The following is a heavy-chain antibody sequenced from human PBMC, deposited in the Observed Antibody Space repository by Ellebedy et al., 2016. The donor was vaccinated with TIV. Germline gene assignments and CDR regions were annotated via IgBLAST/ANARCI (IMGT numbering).Heavy chain of an antibody. CDR3: AGGRGWFFAFDI. J-gene: IGHJ3*02. D-gene: IGHD6-19*01. CDR1: GGTFSSYA. CDR2: IIPIFHTP. V-gene: IGHV1-69*13. Sequence: SVKVSXKASGGTFSSYAINWVRQAPGQGLEWMGGIIPIFHTPNYAQKFQGRVTMTADESTNTAYMELSSLRSDDTAVYYCAGGRGWFFAFDIWGQGTMVTVSS.